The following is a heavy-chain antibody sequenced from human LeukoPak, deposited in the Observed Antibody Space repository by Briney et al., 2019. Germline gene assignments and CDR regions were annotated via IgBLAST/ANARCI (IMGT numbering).Heavy chain of an antibody. CDR1: GFTFSSYA. Sequence: GGSLRISCAASGFTFSSYAMSWVRQAPGKGLEWVSAISGSGGSTYYADSVKGRFTISRDNSKNTLYLQMNSLRAEDTAVYYCAKDIGSGYDFFDYWGQGTLVTVSS. CDR2: ISGSGGST. D-gene: IGHD5-12*01. J-gene: IGHJ4*02. CDR3: AKDIGSGYDFFDY. V-gene: IGHV3-23*01.